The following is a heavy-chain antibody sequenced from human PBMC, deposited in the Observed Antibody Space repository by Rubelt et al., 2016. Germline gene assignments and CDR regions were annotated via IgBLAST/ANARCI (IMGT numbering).Heavy chain of an antibody. CDR2: IYYSGST. J-gene: IGHJ4*02. V-gene: IGHV4-34*01. D-gene: IGHD2-21*02. CDR3: ARLPFH. CDR1: GGSFSGYY. Sequence: QVQLQQWGAGLLKPSETLSLTCAVYGGSFSGYYWSWIRQPPGKGLEWIGSIYYSGSTYYNPSLKRRVTISVDTAKNQFSLKLSSVTAADTAVYYCARLPFHWGQGTLVTVSS.